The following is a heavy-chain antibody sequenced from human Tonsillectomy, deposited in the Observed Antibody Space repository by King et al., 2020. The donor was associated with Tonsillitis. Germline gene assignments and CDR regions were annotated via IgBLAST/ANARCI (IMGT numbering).Heavy chain of an antibody. D-gene: IGHD4-17*01. CDR2: ISYDGSNK. CDR3: AGRDGALDYYYYGMDV. CDR1: GFTFSSYA. V-gene: IGHV3-30-3*01. J-gene: IGHJ6*02. Sequence: VQLVESGGGVAQPGRSLRLSCAASGFTFSSYAMHWVRQAPGKGLEWVVEISYDGSNKYYADSVKGRFTISRDNSKNTLYLQMNSLRAEDTAVYYCAGRDGALDYYYYGMDVWGQGTTVTVSS.